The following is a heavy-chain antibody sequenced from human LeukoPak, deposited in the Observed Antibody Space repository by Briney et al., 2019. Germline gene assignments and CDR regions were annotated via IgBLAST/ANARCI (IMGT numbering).Heavy chain of an antibody. Sequence: GGSLRLSCAASGFTFSSYGMHWVRQAPGKGLEWVAVISYDGSNKYYADSVKGRFTISRDNSKNKLYLQMNSLRAEDTAVYYCAKDRHIVVVTAPASWGQGTTVTVSS. CDR3: AKDRHIVVVTAPAS. J-gene: IGHJ6*02. V-gene: IGHV3-30*18. D-gene: IGHD2-21*02. CDR2: ISYDGSNK. CDR1: GFTFSSYG.